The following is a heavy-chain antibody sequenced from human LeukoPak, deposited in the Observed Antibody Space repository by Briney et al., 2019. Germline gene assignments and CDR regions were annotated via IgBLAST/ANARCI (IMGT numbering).Heavy chain of an antibody. V-gene: IGHV3-15*01. CDR1: GFTFSNAW. CDR2: IKSKTDGGTT. Sequence: PGGSLRLSCAASGFTFSNAWMRWVRQAPGKGLEWVGRIKSKTDGGTTDYAAPVKGRFTISRDDSKNTLYLQMNSLKTEDTAVYYCTTDVWGSYRLDYWGQGTLVTVSS. D-gene: IGHD3-16*02. CDR3: TTDVWGSYRLDY. J-gene: IGHJ4*02.